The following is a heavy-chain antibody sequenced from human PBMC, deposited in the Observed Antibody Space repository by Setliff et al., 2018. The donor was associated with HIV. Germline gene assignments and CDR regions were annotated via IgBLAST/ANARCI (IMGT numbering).Heavy chain of an antibody. Sequence: ASVKVSCKASGGSFSSDGFNWVRQAPGQRLEWMGWINGGNGNTEYSQKFQGRVTITRDISASTAYMELSSLSSEDTAVYYCARDPNQVGAVAGPLDYWDQGTLVTVSS. CDR2: INGGNGNT. V-gene: IGHV1-3*01. CDR3: ARDPNQVGAVAGPLDY. D-gene: IGHD6-19*01. J-gene: IGHJ4*02. CDR1: GGSFSSDG.